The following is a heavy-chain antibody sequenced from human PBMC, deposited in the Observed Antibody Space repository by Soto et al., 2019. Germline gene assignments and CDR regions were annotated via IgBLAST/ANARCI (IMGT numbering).Heavy chain of an antibody. Sequence: ASVKVSCKASGYTFTSYYMHWVRQAPGQGLEWMGIINPSGGSTSYAQKFQGRVTMTRDTSTSTVYMELSSLRSEDTAMYYCARRGWFGELDYYYMDVWGKGTTVTVSS. V-gene: IGHV1-46*03. CDR3: ARRGWFGELDYYYMDV. CDR2: INPSGGST. CDR1: GYTFTSYY. D-gene: IGHD3-10*01. J-gene: IGHJ6*03.